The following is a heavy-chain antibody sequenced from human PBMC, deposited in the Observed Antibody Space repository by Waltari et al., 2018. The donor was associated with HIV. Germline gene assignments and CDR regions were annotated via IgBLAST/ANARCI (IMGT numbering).Heavy chain of an antibody. J-gene: IGHJ3*01. Sequence: EEQVVESGGGVIQPGGSLRLSCEASGFTVSTSYMSWVRQAPGKGLGWVSVIYSGGSTYYADSVKGRFTLSRDNFKNTLNLQMSSLRADDTAVYYCARGYYESSGLAFNVWGQGTMVTVSS. CDR3: ARGYYESSGLAFNV. D-gene: IGHD3-22*01. CDR1: GFTVSTSY. V-gene: IGHV3-53*01. CDR2: IYSGGST.